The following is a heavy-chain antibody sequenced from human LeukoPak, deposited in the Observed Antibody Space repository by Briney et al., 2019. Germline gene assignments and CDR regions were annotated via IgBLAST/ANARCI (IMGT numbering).Heavy chain of an antibody. CDR2: VTGRGVGT. Sequence: PGGSLRLSCAASGFTFSSYALAWVRQTPGKGLEWVSAVTGRGVGTHYADSVKDRFTITRDNSKNTMYLQMNSLRVEDTAMYFCGSDPNGDYVGALGYWGRGTLVTVSS. CDR3: GSDPNGDYVGALGY. D-gene: IGHD2-8*01. J-gene: IGHJ4*01. V-gene: IGHV3-23*01. CDR1: GFTFSSYA.